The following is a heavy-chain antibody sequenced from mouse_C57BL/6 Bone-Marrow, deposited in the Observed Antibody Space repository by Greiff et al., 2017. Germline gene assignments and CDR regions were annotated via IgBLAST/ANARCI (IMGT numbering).Heavy chain of an antibody. CDR3: ARGGTPFYAMDY. CDR1: GYTFTSYW. CDR2: IYPGSGST. J-gene: IGHJ4*01. Sequence: VQLQQPGAELVKPGASVTMSCKAPGYTFTSYWITWVKQRPGQGLEWIGDIYPGSGSTNYNEKFKSKATLTVDTSSSTAYMQLSSLTSEDSAVYYCARGGTPFYAMDYWGQGTSVTVSS. V-gene: IGHV1-55*01. D-gene: IGHD2-14*01.